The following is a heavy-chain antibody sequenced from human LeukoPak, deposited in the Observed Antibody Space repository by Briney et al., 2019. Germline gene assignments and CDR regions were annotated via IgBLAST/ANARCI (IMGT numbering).Heavy chain of an antibody. V-gene: IGHV4-4*02. Sequence: PSETLSLTCAVSGGSISSSNWWSWVRQPPGKGLEWIGESYHSGSTNYNPSLKSRVTISVDKSKNQFSLKLSSVTAADTAVYYCARLRAGFGEFYFDCWGQGTLVTVSS. J-gene: IGHJ4*02. CDR1: GGSISSSNW. CDR3: ARLRAGFGEFYFDC. CDR2: SYHSGST. D-gene: IGHD3-10*01.